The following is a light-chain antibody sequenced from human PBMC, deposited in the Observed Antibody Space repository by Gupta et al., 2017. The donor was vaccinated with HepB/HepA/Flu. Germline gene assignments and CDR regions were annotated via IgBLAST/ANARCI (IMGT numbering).Light chain of an antibody. CDR1: QRISSN. V-gene: IGKV3-15*01. CDR3: QQENDWPRT. J-gene: IGKJ1*01. Sequence: EIVMTQSPATLSVSPGERAFLSCRASQRISSNLVWYQQKPGQAPRLLIYDASSRASGIPARFSGSGSWTXFTLTIXSRQSEDFAVFYCQQENDWPRTFGXGTKVEVK. CDR2: DAS.